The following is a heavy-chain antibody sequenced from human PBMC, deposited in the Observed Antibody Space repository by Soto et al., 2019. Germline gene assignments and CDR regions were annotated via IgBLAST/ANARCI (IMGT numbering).Heavy chain of an antibody. CDR3: PKGPDDWSCYDY. CDR1: GFTFSSYA. CDR2: ISGSGGST. V-gene: IGHV3-23*01. D-gene: IGHD3-3*01. Sequence: GGSLRLSCAASGFTFSSYAMSWVRQAPGKGLEWVSVISGSGGSTYYADSLKGLFTIYRKNSKNMLYLQMNSLRAEDSAVFCCPKGPDDWSCYDYWGQGTLVTVSS. J-gene: IGHJ4*02.